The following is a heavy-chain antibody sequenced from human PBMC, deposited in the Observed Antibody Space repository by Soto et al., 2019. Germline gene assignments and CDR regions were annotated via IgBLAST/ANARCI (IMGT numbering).Heavy chain of an antibody. CDR3: AEWARYCSGADCRA. V-gene: IGHV3-23*01. CDR1: GFPFSSRA. Sequence: EVQLLESGGGLVQPGGSLRLSCAASGFPFSSRAMSWVHQAPGKGLEWVSAISGSGTITYYADSVKGRFTISRDTYKNTLYLQMNGLRADDTAVYYCAEWARYCSGADCRAWGQGTLVTVSS. CDR2: ISGSGTIT. J-gene: IGHJ5*02. D-gene: IGHD2-15*01.